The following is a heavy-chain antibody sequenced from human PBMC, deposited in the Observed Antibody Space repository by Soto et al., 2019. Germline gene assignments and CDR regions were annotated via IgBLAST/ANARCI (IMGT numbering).Heavy chain of an antibody. Sequence: EVLLLESGGGLVQPGGSLRLSCAASGFTISSYAMSWVRQAPGNGLEWVSGISGGDGSTYYVDSLKGRFTISRDNSKNTLYLQMNSLRVEDTAVYYCSKGWGDYWCQGTVVTVSS. V-gene: IGHV3-23*01. D-gene: IGHD3-16*01. CDR2: ISGGDGST. CDR3: SKGWGDY. J-gene: IGHJ4*02. CDR1: GFTISSYA.